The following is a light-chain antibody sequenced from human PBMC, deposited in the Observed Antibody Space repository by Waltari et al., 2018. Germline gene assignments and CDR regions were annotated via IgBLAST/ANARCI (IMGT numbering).Light chain of an antibody. J-gene: IGKJ2*01. V-gene: IGKV4-1*01. Sequence: DIVMTQSPDSLAVSLGERATNQCKSSQNLLYSANSNNYLAWYQQKPGQPPKLLIYWASSRETGVPDRFSGSGSGTDFTLTISSLQAEDVAVYYCQQHYSSPYTFGQGTKLEI. CDR2: WAS. CDR1: QNLLYSANSNNY. CDR3: QQHYSSPYT.